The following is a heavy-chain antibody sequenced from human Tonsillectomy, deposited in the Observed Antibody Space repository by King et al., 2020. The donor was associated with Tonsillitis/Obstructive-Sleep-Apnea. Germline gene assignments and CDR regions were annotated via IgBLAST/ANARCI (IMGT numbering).Heavy chain of an antibody. D-gene: IGHD4-17*01. CDR1: GGSLSSGCYY. V-gene: IGHV4-31*01. Sequence: QLQESGPGLVKPSQTLSLTCSVSGGSLSSGCYYWSWIRQHPGKGLGWIGYIYYSGGTYYNPSLKSIVTISVDTSKNQLSLTLSAVTAADTAVNYCARSTVTTSIDYWGQGTLVTVSS. CDR3: ARSTVTTSIDY. J-gene: IGHJ4*02. CDR2: IYYSGGT.